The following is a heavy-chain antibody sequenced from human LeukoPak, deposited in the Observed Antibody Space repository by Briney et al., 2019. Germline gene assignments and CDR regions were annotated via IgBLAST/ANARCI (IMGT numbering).Heavy chain of an antibody. V-gene: IGHV3-23*01. CDR2: ISGTGGST. Sequence: GGSLRLSCAATGFTFSSYAMSWVRQAPGKGLEWLSAISGTGGSTYYTDSVRGRFTISRDNSKNTLNLQMNSLKDEDTAVYYCAKEGYRMVRGMGETRGQGTLVTVSS. CDR1: GFTFSSYA. CDR3: AKEGYRMVRGMGET. J-gene: IGHJ4*02. D-gene: IGHD3-10*01.